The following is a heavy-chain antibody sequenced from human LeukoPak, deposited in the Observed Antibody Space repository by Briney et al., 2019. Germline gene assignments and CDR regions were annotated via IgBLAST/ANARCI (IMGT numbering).Heavy chain of an antibody. Sequence: GGSLRLSCAASGFTFDDYAMHWVRQAPGKGLEWVSGISWNSGSIGYADSVKGRFTISRDNAKDSLYLQMNSLRAEDTALYYCVRLVSNWFDPWGQGTLVTVSS. D-gene: IGHD3-10*01. CDR3: VRLVSNWFDP. V-gene: IGHV3-9*01. CDR1: GFTFDDYA. J-gene: IGHJ5*02. CDR2: ISWNSGSI.